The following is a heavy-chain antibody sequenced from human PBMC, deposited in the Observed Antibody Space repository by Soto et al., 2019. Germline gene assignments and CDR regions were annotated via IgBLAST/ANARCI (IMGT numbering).Heavy chain of an antibody. V-gene: IGHV3-73*02. CDR1: GFTFSGSA. D-gene: IGHD5-12*01. Sequence: EVQLVESGGGLVQPGGSLKLSCAASGFTFSGSAMHWVRQASGKGLEWVGRIRSKANSYATAYAASVKGRFTISRDDSKNTAYLQMNSLKTEDTAVYYCTSRDKMATIDCWGQGTLVTVSS. CDR3: TSRDKMATIDC. CDR2: IRSKANSYAT. J-gene: IGHJ4*02.